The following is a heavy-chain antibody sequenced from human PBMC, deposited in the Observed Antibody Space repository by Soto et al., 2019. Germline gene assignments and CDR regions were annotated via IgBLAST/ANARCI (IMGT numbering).Heavy chain of an antibody. CDR3: ARVLRYFDWFQTPYWFDP. CDR1: GGSISSYY. J-gene: IGHJ5*02. Sequence: SETLSLTCTVSGGSISSYYWSWIRQPPGKGLEWIGYIYYSGSTNYNPSLKSRVTISVDTSKNQFSLKLSSVTAADTAVYYCARVLRYFDWFQTPYWFDPWGQGTLVTVSS. V-gene: IGHV4-59*12. D-gene: IGHD3-9*01. CDR2: IYYSGST.